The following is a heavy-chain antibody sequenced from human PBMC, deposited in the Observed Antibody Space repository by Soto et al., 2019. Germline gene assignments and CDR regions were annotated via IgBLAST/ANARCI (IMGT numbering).Heavy chain of an antibody. Sequence: ASVKVSCKASGYTFTSYGISWVRQAPGQGLEWMGWISAYNGNTNYARKLQGRVTMTTDTSTSTAYMELRSLRSDDTAVYYCAGAWGLWFGELLFGPSDYYGMDVWGQGTTVTVSS. D-gene: IGHD3-10*01. CDR2: ISAYNGNT. CDR3: AGAWGLWFGELLFGPSDYYGMDV. CDR1: GYTFTSYG. V-gene: IGHV1-18*04. J-gene: IGHJ6*02.